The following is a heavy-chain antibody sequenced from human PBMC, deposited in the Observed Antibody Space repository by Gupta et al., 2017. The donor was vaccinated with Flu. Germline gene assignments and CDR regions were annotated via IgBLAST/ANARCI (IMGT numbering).Heavy chain of an antibody. J-gene: IGHJ4*02. D-gene: IGHD3-3*01. CDR3: AREVRAFWSGYPSYYFDY. V-gene: IGHV4-4*02. Sequence: QVQLQESGPGLVKPSGTLSLTCAVSGGSISSSNWWSWVRQPPGKGLEWIGEIYHSGSTNYNPSLKSRVTISVDKSKNQFSLKLSSVTAADTAVYYCAREVRAFWSGYPSYYFDYWGQGTLVTVSS. CDR2: IYHSGST. CDR1: GGSISSSNW.